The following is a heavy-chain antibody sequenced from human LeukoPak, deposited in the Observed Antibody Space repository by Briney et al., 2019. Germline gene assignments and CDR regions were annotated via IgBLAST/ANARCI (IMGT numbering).Heavy chain of an antibody. CDR1: GFTFSSYW. D-gene: IGHD2-21*01. CDR3: ARVPGDCGGDCYSYYYYYMDV. CDR2: IKQDGSEK. Sequence: PGGSLRLSCAASGFTFSSYWMSWVRQAPGKGLEWVANIKQDGSEKYYVDSVKGRFTISRDNAKYSLYLQMNSLRAEDTAVYYCARVPGDCGGDCYSYYYYYMDVWGKGTTVTVSS. V-gene: IGHV3-7*01. J-gene: IGHJ6*03.